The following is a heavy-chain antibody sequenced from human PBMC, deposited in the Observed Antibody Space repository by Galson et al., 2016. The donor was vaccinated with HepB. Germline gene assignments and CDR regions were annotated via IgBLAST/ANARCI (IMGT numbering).Heavy chain of an antibody. J-gene: IGHJ6*04. CDR1: GFTFSSYG. Sequence: SLRLSCAASGFTFSSYGMHWVRQAPGKGLEWVAVIWYDGSNKYYADSVKGRFTISRDNSKNTLYLQMNSLRAEDTAGYYCARYILGMDVWGKGTTVTVSS. CDR3: ARYILGMDV. V-gene: IGHV3-33*01. CDR2: IWYDGSNK. D-gene: IGHD2-2*02.